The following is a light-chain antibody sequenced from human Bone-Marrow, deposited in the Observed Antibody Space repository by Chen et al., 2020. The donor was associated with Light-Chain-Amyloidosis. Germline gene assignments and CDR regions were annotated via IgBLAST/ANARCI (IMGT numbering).Light chain of an antibody. V-gene: IGLV3-25*03. Sequence: SYELTQPPSVSVSPGQTARITCSGDDLPTKYAYWYQQKPGQAPVLVIHRDTERHSGISERFSGSSSGTTATLTISGVQAGDEADYHCQSADSSGTYEVIFGGGTKLTVL. CDR1: DLPTKY. J-gene: IGLJ2*01. CDR3: QSADSSGTYEVI. CDR2: RDT.